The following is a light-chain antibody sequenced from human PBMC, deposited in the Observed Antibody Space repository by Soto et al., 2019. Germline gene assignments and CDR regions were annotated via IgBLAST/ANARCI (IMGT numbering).Light chain of an antibody. CDR2: DAS. CDR3: QQYGSIPWT. J-gene: IGKJ1*01. Sequence: EIVLTQSPGTLSLSPGERATLSCMATESVVSNYLAWYQLKPGQAPRLLIYDASSRATGIPDRFSGSGSGTDFTLTISRLEPEDFAVYYCQQYGSIPWTFGQGTKVDI. V-gene: IGKV3-20*01. CDR1: ESVVSNY.